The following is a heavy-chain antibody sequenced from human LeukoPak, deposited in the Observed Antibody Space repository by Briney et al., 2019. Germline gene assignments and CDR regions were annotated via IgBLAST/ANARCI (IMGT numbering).Heavy chain of an antibody. CDR3: ARRRVKYYFDY. CDR1: GGSISSSSYY. Sequence: PSETLSLTCTVSGGSISSSSYYWGWIRQPPGKGLEWIGSIYYSGSTYYNPSLKSRVTISVDTSKNQFSLKLSSVTAADTAVYYCARRRVKYYFDYWGQGTLVTVSS. D-gene: IGHD2-21*01. CDR2: IYYSGST. V-gene: IGHV4-39*01. J-gene: IGHJ4*02.